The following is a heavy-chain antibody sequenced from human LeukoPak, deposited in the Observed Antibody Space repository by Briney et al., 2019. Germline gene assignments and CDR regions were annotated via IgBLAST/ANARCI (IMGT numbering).Heavy chain of an antibody. CDR1: GFTFDDYG. V-gene: IGHV3-20*04. J-gene: IGHJ4*02. Sequence: GGSLRLSCAASGFTFDDYGMTWVRQAPGKGLEWVSGINWNGGSTGYADSVKGRFTIARDNAKNSLYLQMNSLRAEDTALYYCAREKPFYDSSGYYYPIAFDYWGQGTLVTVSS. CDR2: INWNGGST. D-gene: IGHD3-22*01. CDR3: AREKPFYDSSGYYYPIAFDY.